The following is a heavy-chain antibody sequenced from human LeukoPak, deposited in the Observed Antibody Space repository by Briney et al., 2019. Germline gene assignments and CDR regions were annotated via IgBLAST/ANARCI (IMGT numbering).Heavy chain of an antibody. CDR2: INPNNGDT. J-gene: IGHJ4*02. CDR3: AGFGGSTLYDY. Sequence: ASVKVSCKASGYTFTGYYMHWVRQAPGQGLEWMGWINPNNGDTNYAQKFQGRVTMTRDTSISTAYMELSRLRSDDTAVYLCAGFGGSTLYDYWGQGTLVTVSS. CDR1: GYTFTGYY. V-gene: IGHV1-2*02. D-gene: IGHD3-10*01.